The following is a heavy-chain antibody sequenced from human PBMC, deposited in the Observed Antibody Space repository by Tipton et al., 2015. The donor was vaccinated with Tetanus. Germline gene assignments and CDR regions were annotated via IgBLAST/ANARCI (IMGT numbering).Heavy chain of an antibody. V-gene: IGHV3-48*03. J-gene: IGHJ5*02. D-gene: IGHD4-17*01. CDR3: ARESAGDYLWFDP. Sequence: SLRLSCAASGFTFSSYEMNWVRQAPGKGLEWVSYISSSGSTIYYADSVKGRFTISRDNAKNSLYLQMNSLRAEDTAVYYCARESAGDYLWFDPWGQGTLVTVSS. CDR2: ISSSGSTI. CDR1: GFTFSSYE.